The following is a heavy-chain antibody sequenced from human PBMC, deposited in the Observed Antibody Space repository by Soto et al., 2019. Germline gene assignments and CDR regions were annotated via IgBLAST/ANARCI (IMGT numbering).Heavy chain of an antibody. D-gene: IGHD3-3*01. CDR3: AKDWRGGYAFDI. Sequence: GGSLRLSCAASGFTVSSKYMSWVRQAPGKGLEWVSIIQSGGRTYYADSVKGRFTISRDNSKNTLYLQMNSLRAEDTAVYYCAKDWRGGYAFDIWGQGTMVTVSS. V-gene: IGHV3-66*01. CDR2: IQSGGRT. CDR1: GFTVSSKY. J-gene: IGHJ3*02.